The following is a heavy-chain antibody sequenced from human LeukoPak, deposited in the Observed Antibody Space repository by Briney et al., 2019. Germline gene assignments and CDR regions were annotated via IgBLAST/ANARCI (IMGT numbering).Heavy chain of an antibody. CDR3: ASGPNGSGSYRGAWFDP. CDR1: GGSISSGGYS. D-gene: IGHD3-10*01. J-gene: IGHJ5*02. Sequence: PSETLSLTCAVSGGSISSGGYSWSWIRQPPGKGLEWIGYIYHSGSAYYNPSLKSRVTISVDRSKNQFSLKLSSVTAADTAVYYCASGPNGSGSYRGAWFDPWGQGTLVTVSS. CDR2: IYHSGSA. V-gene: IGHV4-30-2*01.